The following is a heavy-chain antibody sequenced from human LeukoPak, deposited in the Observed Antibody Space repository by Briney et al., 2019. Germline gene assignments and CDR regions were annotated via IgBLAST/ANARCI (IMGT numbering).Heavy chain of an antibody. V-gene: IGHV3-30*02. CDR2: IRYDGSNK. CDR1: GFTFSSYG. D-gene: IGHD1-26*01. J-gene: IGHJ4*02. CDR3: AKEPNSWEPLDY. Sequence: GGSLRLSCAASGFTFSSYGMHWVRQAPGKGLEWVAFIRYDGSNKYYADSVKGRFTISRDNSKNTLYLQMNSLRAEDTAVYYCAKEPNSWEPLDYWGQGTLVTVSS.